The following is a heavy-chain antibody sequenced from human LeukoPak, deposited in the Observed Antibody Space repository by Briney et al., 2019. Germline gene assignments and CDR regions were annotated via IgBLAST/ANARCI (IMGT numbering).Heavy chain of an antibody. D-gene: IGHD2-15*01. Sequence: SETLSLTCTVSGYSISSGYYWSWIRQPAGKGLEWIGRIYTSGSTNYNPSLKSRVTMSVDTSKNQFSLKLSSVTAADTAVYYCARVLCSGGSCYVDYWGQGTLVTVSS. V-gene: IGHV4-4*07. J-gene: IGHJ4*02. CDR2: IYTSGST. CDR1: GYSISSGYY. CDR3: ARVLCSGGSCYVDY.